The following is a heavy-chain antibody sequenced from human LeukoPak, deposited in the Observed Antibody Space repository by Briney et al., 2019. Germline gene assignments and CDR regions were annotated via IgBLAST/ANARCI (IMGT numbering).Heavy chain of an antibody. D-gene: IGHD6-6*01. V-gene: IGHV3-7*01. J-gene: IGHJ1*01. CDR1: GFTFSSYW. CDR2: IKQDGSEK. CDR3: ASAYEYSSSSGPWEYFQH. Sequence: GGSLRLSCAASGFTFSSYWMSWVRQAPGKGLGWEANIKQDGSEKYYVDSVKGRFTISRDNAKNSLYLQMNSLRAEDTAVYYCASAYEYSSSSGPWEYFQHWGQGTLVTVSS.